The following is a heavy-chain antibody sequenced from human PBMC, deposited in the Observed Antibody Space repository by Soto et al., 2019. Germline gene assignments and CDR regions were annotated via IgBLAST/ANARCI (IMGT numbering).Heavy chain of an antibody. CDR2: ISAYNGHT. V-gene: IGHV1-18*01. Sequence: QVQLVQSGAEVKKPGASVKVSCKASGYTFISYGISWVRQASGQWLEWMAWISAYNGHTNYAQTLQGRVTVTTDTSTSTVFMDRRSLRSADTAVHYCVRAGRWYSYDSLFSYWGQGTLVIDSS. CDR1: GYTFISYG. CDR3: VRAGRWYSYDSLFSY. J-gene: IGHJ4*02. D-gene: IGHD5-18*01.